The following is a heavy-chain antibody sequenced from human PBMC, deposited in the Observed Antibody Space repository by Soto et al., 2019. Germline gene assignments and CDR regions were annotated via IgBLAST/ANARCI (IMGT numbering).Heavy chain of an antibody. Sequence: QVQLVQSGAEVKKPGASVKVSCKASGYTFTNYDINWVRQTTGQGLEWMGWMSPKSGNTGYAQQFQGRVTMTRDTSISTAYMELSSLKSEDTAVYFCTRGPANWGFDYWGQGILVTVSS. V-gene: IGHV1-8*01. D-gene: IGHD7-27*01. CDR2: MSPKSGNT. J-gene: IGHJ4*02. CDR3: TRGPANWGFDY. CDR1: GYTFTNYD.